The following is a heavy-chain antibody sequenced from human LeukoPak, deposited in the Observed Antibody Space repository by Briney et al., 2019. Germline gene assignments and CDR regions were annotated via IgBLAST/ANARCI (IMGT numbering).Heavy chain of an antibody. V-gene: IGHV4-34*01. CDR1: GGSFIGYH. Sequence: PSETLSLTCAVSGGSFIGYHWNWIRQSPGKGLKWIAEINHRGGTNYNPSLKSRVTISIDTSKNQFSLNLKSVTAADTAVYYCARDPTTEEAVPYYFDDWGQGTLVTVSS. CDR3: ARDPTTEEAVPYYFDD. J-gene: IGHJ4*02. D-gene: IGHD4-17*01. CDR2: INHRGGT.